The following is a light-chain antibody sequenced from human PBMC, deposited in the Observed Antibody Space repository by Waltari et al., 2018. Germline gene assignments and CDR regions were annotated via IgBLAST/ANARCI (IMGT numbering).Light chain of an antibody. CDR1: QGISSY. V-gene: IGKV1-9*01. CDR3: QHLNSYPVT. Sequence: DIQLTQSPSFLSASVGDRVTITCRDSQGISSYLAWYQQKPGKAPKLLIYTASTLQSGVPSRFSGSGSGTEFTLTISSLQPEDFATYYCQHLNSYPVTFGQGTKLEIK. CDR2: TAS. J-gene: IGKJ2*01.